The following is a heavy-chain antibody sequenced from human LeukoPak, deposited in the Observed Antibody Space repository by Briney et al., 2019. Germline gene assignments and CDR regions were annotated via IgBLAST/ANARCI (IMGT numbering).Heavy chain of an antibody. CDR3: ARLPPSSGYSAFDY. D-gene: IGHD3-22*01. CDR1: GYSISSGYY. J-gene: IGHJ4*02. Sequence: PSETLSLTCTVSGYSISSGYYWGWIRQPPGKGLEWIGSIYHSGRTFYNPSLKSRVTISADTSKNQFSLKLSSVTAADTAVYYCARLPPSSGYSAFDYWGQGTLVTVSS. V-gene: IGHV4-38-2*02. CDR2: IYHSGRT.